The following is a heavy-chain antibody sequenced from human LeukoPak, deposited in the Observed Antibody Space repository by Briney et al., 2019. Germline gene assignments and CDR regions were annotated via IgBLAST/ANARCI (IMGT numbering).Heavy chain of an antibody. CDR2: ISSGSSTI. D-gene: IGHD2-2*01. J-gene: IGHJ3*02. V-gene: IGHV3-48*02. Sequence: QPGGSLILSCAASGFTFSAYSVNWVRQAPGKGLEWVSYISSGSSTIYYADSVKGRFAISRDNAKNSLYLQMNSLRDEDTAVYFCATSYQNAFAIWGQGTMVTVSS. CDR1: GFTFSAYS. CDR3: ATSYQNAFAI.